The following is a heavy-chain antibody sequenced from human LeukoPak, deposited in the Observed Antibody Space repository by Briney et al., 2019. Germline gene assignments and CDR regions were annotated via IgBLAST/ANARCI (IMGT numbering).Heavy chain of an antibody. CDR2: ISAGNI. CDR1: GYTFSDYP. J-gene: IGHJ6*02. V-gene: IGHV1-3*01. D-gene: IGHD2-8*01. CDR3: ARVAYVMDV. Sequence: ASVKVSCKASGYTFSDYPIHWLRQAPGQRFEWMGWISAGNIKYSQNFQDRINITRGTSASTVNMELSSLTSADTAVYYCARVAYVMDVWGQGTTVVVSS.